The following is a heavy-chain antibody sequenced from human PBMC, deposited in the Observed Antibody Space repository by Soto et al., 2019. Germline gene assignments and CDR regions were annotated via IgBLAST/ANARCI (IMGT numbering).Heavy chain of an antibody. CDR1: GFTFSSYA. CDR3: AKDGILWENYDFWSGYLGRLNYFDY. V-gene: IGHV3-23*01. CDR2: ISGSGGST. D-gene: IGHD3-3*01. Sequence: EVQLLESGGGLVQPGGSLRLSCAASGFTFSSYAMSWVRQAPGKGLEWVSAISGSGGSTYYADSVKGRFTISRDNSKNTLYLQMNSLRAEDTAVYYCAKDGILWENYDFWSGYLGRLNYFDYWGQGTLVTVSS. J-gene: IGHJ4*02.